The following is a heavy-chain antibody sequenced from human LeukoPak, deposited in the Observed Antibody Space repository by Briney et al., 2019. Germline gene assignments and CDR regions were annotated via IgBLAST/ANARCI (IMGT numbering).Heavy chain of an antibody. CDR1: GGSFSGYY. J-gene: IGHJ5*02. Sequence: SETLSLTCAVYGGSFSGYYWSWIRQPPGKGLEWIGEINHSGSTNYNPSLKSRVTISVDTSKNQFSLKLSSVTAADTAVYYCARGQDSSDYYYSINWFDPWGQGTLVTVSS. CDR3: ARGQDSSDYYYSINWFDP. V-gene: IGHV4-34*01. CDR2: INHSGST. D-gene: IGHD3-22*01.